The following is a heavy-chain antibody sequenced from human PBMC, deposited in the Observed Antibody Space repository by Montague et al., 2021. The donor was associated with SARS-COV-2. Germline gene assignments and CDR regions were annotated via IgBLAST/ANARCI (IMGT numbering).Heavy chain of an antibody. CDR1: GGSVNSGNYY. V-gene: IGHV4-61*02. CDR2: ISTSGNT. Sequence: TLSLTCTVSGGSVNSGNYYWSWIRQPAGKRLEWMGRISTSGNTNYNPSLKSRPSILVDTSKNQFSLNLRSVTAADTAVYYCARDTEVEIRTYSYYKMDVWGLGTTVTASS. D-gene: IGHD2-21*01. J-gene: IGHJ6*02. CDR3: ARDTEVEIRTYSYYKMDV.